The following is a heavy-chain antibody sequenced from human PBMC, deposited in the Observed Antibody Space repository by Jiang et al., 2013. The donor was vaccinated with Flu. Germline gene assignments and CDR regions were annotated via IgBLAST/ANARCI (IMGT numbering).Heavy chain of an antibody. V-gene: IGHV3-30*02. CDR3: AKGGCSGGSCYFYYYYGMDV. Sequence: WVRQAPGKGLEWVAFIRYDGSNKYYADSVKGRFTISRDNSKNTLYLQMNSLRAEDTAVYYCAKGGCSGGSCYFYYYYGMDVWGQGTTVTVSS. D-gene: IGHD2-15*01. J-gene: IGHJ6*02. CDR2: IRYDGSNK.